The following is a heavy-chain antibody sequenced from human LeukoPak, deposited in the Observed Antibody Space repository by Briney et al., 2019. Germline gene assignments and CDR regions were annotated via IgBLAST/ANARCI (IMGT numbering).Heavy chain of an antibody. CDR3: ARDCEHLASGWPGCFDY. D-gene: IGHD6-19*01. CDR2: INPNSGGT. Sequence: AASVKVSCKASGYTFTGYYIHWVRQAPGQGLEWMGRINPNSGGTNYAQKLQGRVTMTRDTSISTAYMELSRLRSDDTAVYYCARDCEHLASGWPGCFDYWGQGTLVTVSS. CDR1: GYTFTGYY. V-gene: IGHV1-2*02. J-gene: IGHJ4*02.